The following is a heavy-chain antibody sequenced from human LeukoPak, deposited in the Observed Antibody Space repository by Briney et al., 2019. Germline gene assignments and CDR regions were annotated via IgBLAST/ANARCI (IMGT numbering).Heavy chain of an antibody. CDR1: GFTFSDYY. CDR3: ARDRVGQQLVGRKYYYYYMDV. J-gene: IGHJ6*03. Sequence: PGGSLRLSCAASGFTFSDYYMSWIRQAPGKGLEWVSYISSSGSTIYYADSVKGRFTISRDNAKNSLYLQMNSLRAEDTAVYYCARDRVGQQLVGRKYYYYYMDVWGKGTTVTISS. D-gene: IGHD6-13*01. V-gene: IGHV3-11*01. CDR2: ISSSGSTI.